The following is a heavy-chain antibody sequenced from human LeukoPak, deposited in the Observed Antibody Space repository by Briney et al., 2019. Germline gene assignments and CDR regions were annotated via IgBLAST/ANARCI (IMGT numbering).Heavy chain of an antibody. Sequence: GGSLRLSCAASGFTFSSYAMSWVRQAPGKGLEWVSAISGSGGSTYYADSVKGRFTISRDNSKNTLYLQMNSLRAEDTAVYYCARASPRYYYDSSGSEAFDIWGQGTMVTVSS. CDR1: GFTFSSYA. CDR2: ISGSGGST. J-gene: IGHJ3*02. CDR3: ARASPRYYYDSSGSEAFDI. V-gene: IGHV3-23*01. D-gene: IGHD3-22*01.